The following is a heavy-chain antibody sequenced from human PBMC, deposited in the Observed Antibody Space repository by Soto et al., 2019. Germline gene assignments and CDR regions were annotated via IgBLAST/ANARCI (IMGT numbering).Heavy chain of an antibody. D-gene: IGHD3-22*01. CDR2: ISSSGSTI. V-gene: IGHV3-11*01. CDR3: ARSTRIVVVQIDY. CDR1: GFTFSDYY. Sequence: GGSLRLSCAASGFTFSDYYMSWIRQAPGKGLEWVSYISSSGSTIYYADSVKGRFTISRDNAKNSLYLQMNSLRAEDTAVYYCARSTRIVVVQIDYWGQGTLVTVSS. J-gene: IGHJ4*02.